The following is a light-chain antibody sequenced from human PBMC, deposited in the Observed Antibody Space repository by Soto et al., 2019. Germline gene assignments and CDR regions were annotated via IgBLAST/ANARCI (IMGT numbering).Light chain of an antibody. CDR3: SSYTRDSTLI. CDR2: DVT. V-gene: IGLV2-14*01. CDR1: SNDVGAFNY. Sequence: QSALTQPASVSGSPGQSITISCTGTSNDVGAFNYVSWYHQHPGKAPKLLIYDVTYRPSGVSNRFSGSKSGNTASLTISGLQAEYEADYYCSSYTRDSTLIFGGGTKLTVL. J-gene: IGLJ2*01.